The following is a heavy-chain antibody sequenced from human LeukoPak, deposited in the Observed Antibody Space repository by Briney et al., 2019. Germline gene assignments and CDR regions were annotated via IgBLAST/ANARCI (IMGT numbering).Heavy chain of an antibody. V-gene: IGHV4-59*01. CDR1: GGSISSYY. J-gene: IGHJ5*02. D-gene: IGHD1-26*01. CDR3: ARDRYSYSGSYSWFDP. CDR2: IYYSGST. Sequence: PSETLSLTCTVSGGSISSYYWSWIRQPPGKGLEWIGYIYYSGSTNYNPSLKSRVTISVDTSKNQFSLKLSSVTAADTAVYYCARDRYSYSGSYSWFDPWGQGTLVTVSS.